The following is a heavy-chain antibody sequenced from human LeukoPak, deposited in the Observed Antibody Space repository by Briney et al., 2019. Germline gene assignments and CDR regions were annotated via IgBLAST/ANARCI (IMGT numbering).Heavy chain of an antibody. CDR2: IYYTGST. J-gene: IGHJ5*02. Sequence: RPSETLSLTCTVSGGSISSGSYYWGWIRQPQGKGLEWVGSIYYTGSTYHNPSLKSRVTISVDTSKNHFSLKLSSVTAADTAVYYCARQSGYSGYDVGYWFDPWGQGTLVTVSS. D-gene: IGHD5-12*01. V-gene: IGHV4-39*01. CDR1: GGSISSGSYY. CDR3: ARQSGYSGYDVGYWFDP.